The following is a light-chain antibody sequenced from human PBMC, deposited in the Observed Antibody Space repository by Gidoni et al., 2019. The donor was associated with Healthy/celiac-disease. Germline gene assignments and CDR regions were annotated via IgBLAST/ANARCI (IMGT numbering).Light chain of an antibody. J-gene: IGLJ2*01. CDR2: KDS. CDR3: QSADSSGGGV. Sequence: SYELTQLPSVSVSPGQTARITCSGDALPKQYAYWYQQKPGQAPVLVIYKDSERPSGIPERFAGSSSGTTVTLTISGVQAEDEADYYCQSADSSGGGVFGGGTKLTVL. CDR1: ALPKQY. V-gene: IGLV3-25*03.